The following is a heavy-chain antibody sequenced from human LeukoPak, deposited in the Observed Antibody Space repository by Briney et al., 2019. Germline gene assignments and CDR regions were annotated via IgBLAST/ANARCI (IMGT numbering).Heavy chain of an antibody. CDR2: INWNSGNT. D-gene: IGHD4-23*01. CDR3: ARDLSGGNSVN. V-gene: IGHV3-9*03. J-gene: IGHJ4*02. CDR1: GFIFDDYA. Sequence: GRSLRLSCAASGFIFDDYAMYWVRQVPGKGLEWVSGINWNSGNTVYADSVKDRFIISRDNAKNSVYLQMNSLRAEDMALYYCARDLSGGNSVNWGQGTLVTVSS.